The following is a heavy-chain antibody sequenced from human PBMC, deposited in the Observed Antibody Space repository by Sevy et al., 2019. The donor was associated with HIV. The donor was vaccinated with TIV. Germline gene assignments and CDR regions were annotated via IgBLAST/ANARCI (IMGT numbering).Heavy chain of an antibody. D-gene: IGHD3-3*01. CDR3: ARSLTRIFGIPNWFDL. J-gene: IGHJ5*02. Sequence: SETPSLTCAVSGGSISSGGYYWSWIRQRPGKGLEWMGYIYYSGKTYYNPSLTSLKSRITISLDTSENQFSLKLSSVTAADTAVYFCARSLTRIFGIPNWFDLWGQGTLVTVSS. CDR1: GGSISSGGYY. CDR2: IYYSGKT. V-gene: IGHV4-31*11.